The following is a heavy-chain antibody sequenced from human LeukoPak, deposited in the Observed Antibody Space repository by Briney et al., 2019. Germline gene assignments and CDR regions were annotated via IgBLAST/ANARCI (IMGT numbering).Heavy chain of an antibody. D-gene: IGHD1-26*01. V-gene: IGHV3-30*02. CDR1: GFTFSSYG. J-gene: IGHJ6*03. CDR3: AKWQPGSGSYLDYYYYYMDV. CDR2: IRYDGSNK. Sequence: GGSLRLSCAASGFTFSSYGMHWVRQAPGKGLEWVAFIRYDGSNKYYADSVKGRLTISRDNSKNTLYLQIDSLRAEDTAVYYCAKWQPGSGSYLDYYYYYMDVWGKGTTVTVSS.